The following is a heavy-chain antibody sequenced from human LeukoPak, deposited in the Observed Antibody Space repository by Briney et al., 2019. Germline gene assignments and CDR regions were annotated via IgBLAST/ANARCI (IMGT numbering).Heavy chain of an antibody. V-gene: IGHV3-30-3*01. J-gene: IGHJ4*02. D-gene: IGHD4-17*01. CDR1: GFTFSSYA. Sequence: GRSLRLSCAASGFTFSSYAMHWVRQAPGKGLEWVAVISYDGSNKYYADSVKGRFTISRDNSKNTLYLQMNSLRAEDTAVYYCARSTVTTLDLDYWGQGTLVTVSS. CDR2: ISYDGSNK. CDR3: ARSTVTTLDLDY.